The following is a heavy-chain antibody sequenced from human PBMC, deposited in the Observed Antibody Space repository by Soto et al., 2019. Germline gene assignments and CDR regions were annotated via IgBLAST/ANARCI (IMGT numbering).Heavy chain of an antibody. CDR1: GYSISSGCF. D-gene: IGHD3-22*01. Sequence: PSETLSLTCAVSGYSISSGCFWGWIRQPPGKGLEWIANMYHDGNTHYNPSLKSRVTMSVDTSKNQFSLRLKSVTAADTAVYYCASVGSDYDNSGYYLPWGPGTLVTVSS. CDR2: MYHDGNT. CDR3: ASVGSDYDNSGYYLP. J-gene: IGHJ5*02. V-gene: IGHV4-38-2*01.